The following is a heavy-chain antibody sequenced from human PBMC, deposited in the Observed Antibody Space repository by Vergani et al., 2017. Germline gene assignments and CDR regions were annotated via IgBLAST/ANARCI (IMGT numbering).Heavy chain of an antibody. Sequence: QLQLQESGPGLVKPSETLSLTCTVSGGSISSSSYYWGWIRQPPGKGLEWIGSIYYSGSTYYNPSLKSRVTISVETSKNQFSRKLSSVTAADTAVYYCARGGGSGSYYPNWFDPWGQGTLVTVSS. CDR1: GGSISSSSYY. CDR2: IYYSGST. D-gene: IGHD3-10*01. CDR3: ARGGGSGSYYPNWFDP. V-gene: IGHV4-39*07. J-gene: IGHJ5*02.